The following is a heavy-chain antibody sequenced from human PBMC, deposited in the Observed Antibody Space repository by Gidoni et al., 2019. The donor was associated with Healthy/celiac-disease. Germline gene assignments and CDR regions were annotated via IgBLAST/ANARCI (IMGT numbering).Heavy chain of an antibody. D-gene: IGHD3-10*01. CDR3: AKSGHYYGSGSTFDY. CDR2: IIGSGGST. J-gene: IGHJ4*02. CDR1: GFTVSSDA. V-gene: IGHV3-23*01. Sequence: EGQLLESGGGWVQPGGSLGRSWAAAGFTVSSDAMSWVRQAPGKGLEWFSSIIGSGGSTCYADSVKGRFTISRDTSKNTLYLQMNSLRAEDTAVYYCAKSGHYYGSGSTFDYWCQGTLVTVSS.